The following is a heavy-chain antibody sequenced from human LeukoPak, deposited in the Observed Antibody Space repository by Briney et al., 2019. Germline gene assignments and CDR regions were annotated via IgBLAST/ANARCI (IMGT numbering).Heavy chain of an antibody. CDR3: ARDVAPMIDY. V-gene: IGHV3-21*01. J-gene: IGHJ4*02. D-gene: IGHD2-21*01. CDR2: ISSSSSYI. Sequence: GGSLRPSCAASGFTFSSYAMSWVRQAPGKGLEWVSSISSSSSYIYYADSVKGRFTISRDNAKNSLYLQMNSLRAEDTAVYYCARDVAPMIDYWGQGTLVTVSS. CDR1: GFTFSSYA.